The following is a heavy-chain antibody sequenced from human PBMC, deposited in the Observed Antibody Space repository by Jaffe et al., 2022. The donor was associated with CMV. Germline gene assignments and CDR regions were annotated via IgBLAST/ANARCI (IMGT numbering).Heavy chain of an antibody. CDR3: AAILGSVKYYSYYYMDV. V-gene: IGHV3-74*01. Sequence: EVQLVESGGGLVQPGGSLRLSCVASGFTFSNYWMHWVRQVPGKGLVWVSRISIDGSTTRYADFVKGRFSISRDNAENTLYLQMNSLRAEDTAVYYCAAILGSVKYYSYYYMDVWGKGTTVSVSS. D-gene: IGHD3-9*01. J-gene: IGHJ6*03. CDR1: GFTFSNYW. CDR2: ISIDGSTT.